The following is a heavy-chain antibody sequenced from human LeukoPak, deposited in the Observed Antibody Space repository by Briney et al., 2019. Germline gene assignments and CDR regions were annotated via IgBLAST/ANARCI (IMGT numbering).Heavy chain of an antibody. Sequence: GGSLRLSCEASGFIFDDYAMHWVRQAPGKGLEWVAVISYDGSNKRYADSVKGRFTISRDNSKNTLYVQINSLRAEDTAVYYCAKERGAAAATVYFDYWGQGTLVTVSS. CDR3: AKERGAAAATVYFDY. D-gene: IGHD6-13*01. CDR1: GFIFDDYA. J-gene: IGHJ4*02. V-gene: IGHV3-30*18. CDR2: ISYDGSNK.